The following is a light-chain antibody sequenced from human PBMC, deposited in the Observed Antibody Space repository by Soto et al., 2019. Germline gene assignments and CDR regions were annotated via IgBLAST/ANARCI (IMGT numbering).Light chain of an antibody. Sequence: DIQMTQSPSTLSASVCDTVTITCRASETISSWLAWYQHKPGKAPKLLMCSASSLKSGVPSRFSGSGSGTEFTLTISSLQPDDFATYYCQHYNSYSEALGQGTKVDI. V-gene: IGKV1-5*03. CDR1: ETISSW. CDR2: SAS. CDR3: QHYNSYSEA. J-gene: IGKJ1*01.